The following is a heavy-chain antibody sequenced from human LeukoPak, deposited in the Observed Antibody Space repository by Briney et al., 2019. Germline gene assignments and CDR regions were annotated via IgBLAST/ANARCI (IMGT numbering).Heavy chain of an antibody. V-gene: IGHV1-2*02. D-gene: IGHD3-9*01. CDR1: VYTFTDYY. J-gene: IGHJ4*02. CDR3: TRALVSDY. CDR2: INPNSGGT. Sequence: ASVKVSCKASVYTFTDYYMNWVRRAPGQGLEWMGWINPNSGGTNYAQKFQGRVTMTRDTSITTVYMELSSLRSDDTAMYYCTRALVSDYWGQGTLVTVSS.